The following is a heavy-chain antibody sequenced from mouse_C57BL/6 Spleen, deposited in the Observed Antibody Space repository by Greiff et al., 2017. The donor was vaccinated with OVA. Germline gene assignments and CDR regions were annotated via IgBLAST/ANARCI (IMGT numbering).Heavy chain of an antibody. CDR1: GYSITSGYY. CDR2: ISYDGSN. J-gene: IGHJ3*01. CDR3: AREADAY. V-gene: IGHV3-6*01. Sequence: EVKLMESGPGLVKPSQSLSLTCSVTGYSITSGYYWNWIRQFPGNKLEWMGYISYDGSNNYNPSLKNRISITRDTSKNQFFLKLNSVTTEDTATYYCAREADAYWGQGTLVTVSA.